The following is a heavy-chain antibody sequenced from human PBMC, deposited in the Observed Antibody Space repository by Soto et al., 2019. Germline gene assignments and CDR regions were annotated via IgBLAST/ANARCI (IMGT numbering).Heavy chain of an antibody. D-gene: IGHD6-6*01. CDR1: GYSFTSYW. CDR3: ARFKSSSTAGDYYYYGMDV. CDR2: IYPGDSDT. Sequence: GESLKISCKGSGYSFTSYWIGWVRQMPGKGLEWMGIIYPGDSDTRYSPSFQGQVTISADKSISTAYLQWSSLKASDTAMYYCARFKSSSTAGDYYYYGMDVWGQGTTVTVSS. V-gene: IGHV5-51*01. J-gene: IGHJ6*02.